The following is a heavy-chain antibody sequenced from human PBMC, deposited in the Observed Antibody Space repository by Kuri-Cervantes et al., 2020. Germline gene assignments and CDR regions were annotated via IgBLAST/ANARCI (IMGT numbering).Heavy chain of an antibody. CDR1: AGSISSSSYY. CDR2: IYYSGST. Sequence: LSCTLLAGSISSSSYYWGWIRQPPGKGLEWIGSIYYSGSTYYNPSLKSRVTISVVTSNNHFSLKLSSVTAADTAVYYCAREGSHISMVRGVDYWGQGTLVTVSS. V-gene: IGHV4-39*07. D-gene: IGHD3-10*01. CDR3: AREGSHISMVRGVDY. J-gene: IGHJ4*02.